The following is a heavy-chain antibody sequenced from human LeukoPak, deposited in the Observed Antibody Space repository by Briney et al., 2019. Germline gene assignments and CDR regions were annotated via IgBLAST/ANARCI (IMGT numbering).Heavy chain of an antibody. CDR1: GGSISSYY. Sequence: SETLSLTCTVSGGSISSYYWSWIRLPPGKGLEWIGYIYYSGSTSYNPSLKSRVTISVDTSKNQFSLKLSSVTAADTAVYYCARHSPAQVGTGWFDPWGQGTLVTVSS. D-gene: IGHD2-21*02. J-gene: IGHJ5*02. CDR2: IYYSGST. V-gene: IGHV4-59*01. CDR3: ARHSPAQVGTGWFDP.